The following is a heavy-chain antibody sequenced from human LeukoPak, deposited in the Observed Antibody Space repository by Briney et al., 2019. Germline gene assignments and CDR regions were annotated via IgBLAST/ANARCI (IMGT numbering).Heavy chain of an antibody. CDR1: GGSFSGYY. D-gene: IGHD6-19*01. CDR3: ARLKGYSSGWYPAYYFDY. J-gene: IGHJ4*02. V-gene: IGHV4-34*01. CDR2: INHSGST. Sequence: SETLSLTCAVYGGSFSGYYWSWIRQPPGKGLEWIGEINHSGSTNYNPSLKSRVTISVDTSKNQFSLKLSSVTAADTAVYYCARLKGYSSGWYPAYYFDYWGQGTLVTVSS.